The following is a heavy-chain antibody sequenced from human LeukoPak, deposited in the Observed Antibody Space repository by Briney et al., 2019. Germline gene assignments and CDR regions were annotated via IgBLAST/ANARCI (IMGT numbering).Heavy chain of an antibody. CDR1: GGSISIYY. Sequence: SETLSLTCTVSGGSISIYYWNWIRQPPGKGLEWIGSIYHSGSTTYNPSLKSRVTISGDTSKNQFSLKLSSVTAADTAVYYCTRDRELGFWGQGTLVTVSS. V-gene: IGHV4-59*01. CDR2: IYHSGST. D-gene: IGHD1-26*01. J-gene: IGHJ4*02. CDR3: TRDRELGF.